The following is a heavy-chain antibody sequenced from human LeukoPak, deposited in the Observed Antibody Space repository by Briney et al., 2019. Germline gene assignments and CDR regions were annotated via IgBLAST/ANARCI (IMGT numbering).Heavy chain of an antibody. CDR2: IYSGGST. Sequence: PGGSLRLSCAASGFTVSSNYMSWVRQAPGKGLEWVSVIYSGGSTYYADSVKGRFTISRDNSRNTLYLQMNSLRAEDTAVYYCARDRRVYAFDIWGQGTMVTVSS. V-gene: IGHV3-53*01. CDR1: GFTVSSNY. D-gene: IGHD2-8*01. J-gene: IGHJ3*02. CDR3: ARDRRVYAFDI.